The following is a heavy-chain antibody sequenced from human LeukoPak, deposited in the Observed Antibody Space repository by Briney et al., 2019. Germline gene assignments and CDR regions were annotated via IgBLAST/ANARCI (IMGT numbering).Heavy chain of an antibody. CDR2: MNPNSGNT. D-gene: IGHD4-17*01. V-gene: IGHV1-8*01. Sequence: ASVKVSCKASGYTFTSYDINWVRQATGQGLEWMGWMNPNSGNTGYAQKFQGRVTMTRNTSISTAYMELSSLRSEDTAVYYCARRRVTSHNWFDPWGQGTLVTVS. CDR1: GYTFTSYD. CDR3: ARRRVTSHNWFDP. J-gene: IGHJ5*02.